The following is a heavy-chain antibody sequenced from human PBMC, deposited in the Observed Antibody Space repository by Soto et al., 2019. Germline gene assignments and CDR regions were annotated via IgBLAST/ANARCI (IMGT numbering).Heavy chain of an antibody. CDR3: ARGVYCTNGVCYIDEYYFDS. CDR2: IYYSGST. D-gene: IGHD2-8*01. CDR1: GGSISSGGYY. J-gene: IGHJ4*02. Sequence: PSETLSLTCTVSGGSISSGGYYWSWIRQHPGKGLEWIGYIYYSGSTYYNPSLKSRVTISVDTSKNQFSLKLSSVTAADTAVYYCARGVYCTNGVCYIDEYYFDSWGQGTLVTVSS. V-gene: IGHV4-31*03.